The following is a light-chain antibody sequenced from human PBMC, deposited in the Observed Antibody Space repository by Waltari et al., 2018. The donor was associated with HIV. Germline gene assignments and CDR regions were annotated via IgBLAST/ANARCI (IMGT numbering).Light chain of an antibody. J-gene: IGLJ3*02. CDR2: NNI. CDR1: SSNIGTNA. CDR3: ASWDDSLNGFWV. V-gene: IGLV1-44*01. Sequence: QSVLTQAPSASGTPGQRVTISCSGGSSNIGTNAVNWYQQLPGTAPKLLIYNNIDRPLGFPDRFSGSKSGTSASLAISGLQSEDEADYYCASWDDSLNGFWVFGGGTKLTVL.